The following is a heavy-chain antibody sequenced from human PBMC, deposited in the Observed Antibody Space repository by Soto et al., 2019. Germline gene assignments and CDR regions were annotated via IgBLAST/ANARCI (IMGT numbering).Heavy chain of an antibody. D-gene: IGHD3-10*01. CDR3: ARDRASELLWFGELSPGCWFDP. J-gene: IGHJ5*02. CDR1: GGSISSYY. CDR2: IYYSGST. V-gene: IGHV4-59*01. Sequence: SETLSLTCTVSGGSISSYYWSWIRQPPGKGLEWIGYIYYSGSTNYNPSLKSRVTISVDTSKNQFSLKLSSVTAADTAVYYCARDRASELLWFGELSPGCWFDPWGQGTLVTVSS.